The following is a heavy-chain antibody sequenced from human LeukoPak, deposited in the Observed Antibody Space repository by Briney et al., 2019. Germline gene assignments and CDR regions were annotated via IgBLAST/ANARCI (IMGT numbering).Heavy chain of an antibody. CDR3: AKGTAVAGTSGYYGLDA. Sequence: PGGSLRLSCVASGFTFSTYGIHWARQAPGKGLEWVASVSSDGRNRYYGASVEGRFTISRDNSKNTLYLEVNSLRIEDTAVYYCAKGTAVAGTSGYYGLDAWGQGTTVTISS. CDR1: GFTFSTYG. D-gene: IGHD6-13*01. J-gene: IGHJ6*02. CDR2: VSSDGRNR. V-gene: IGHV3-30*18.